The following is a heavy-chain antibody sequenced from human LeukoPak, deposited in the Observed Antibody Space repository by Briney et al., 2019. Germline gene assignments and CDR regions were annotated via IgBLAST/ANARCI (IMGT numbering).Heavy chain of an antibody. CDR3: SRVGPGGAGAFDY. CDR2: ISGSGGST. Sequence: GGSLRLSCAASGFTFSSYAMSWVRQAPGKGLEWVSAISGSGGSTYYADSVKGRFTISRDNSKNTLYLQMNSLRTEDTAVYYCSRVGPGGAGAFDYWGQGTLVTVSS. J-gene: IGHJ4*02. V-gene: IGHV3-23*01. D-gene: IGHD6-13*01. CDR1: GFTFSSYA.